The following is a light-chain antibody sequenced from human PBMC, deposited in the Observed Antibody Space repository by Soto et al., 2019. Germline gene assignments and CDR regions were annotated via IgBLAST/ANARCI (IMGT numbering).Light chain of an antibody. V-gene: IGLV1-40*01. CDR1: SSNIGAGYD. J-gene: IGLJ1*01. CDR2: GNS. Sequence: QPVLTQPPSVSGAPGQRVTISCTGSSSNIGAGYDVHWYQQLPGTAPKLLLYGNSNRPSGVPDRFSGSKSGTSASLAITGLQAEDEADYYCQSYDSSLSRSYVFGTGTKVTVL. CDR3: QSYDSSLSRSYV.